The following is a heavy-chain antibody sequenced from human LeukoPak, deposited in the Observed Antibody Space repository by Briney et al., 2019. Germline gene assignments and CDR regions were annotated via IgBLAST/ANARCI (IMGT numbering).Heavy chain of an antibody. D-gene: IGHD6-13*01. V-gene: IGHV3-30-3*01. J-gene: IGHJ4*02. CDR3: ARDITGSWSIDY. Sequence: PERSLRLSCAASGFTFSSHAMHWVCQAPGKGLEWVAVISYDGRNEYHADSVTGRFTISRDNSKNTLYLQMNSLRAEDTAVYYCARDITGSWSIDYWGQGTLITVSS. CDR2: ISYDGRNE. CDR1: GFTFSSHA.